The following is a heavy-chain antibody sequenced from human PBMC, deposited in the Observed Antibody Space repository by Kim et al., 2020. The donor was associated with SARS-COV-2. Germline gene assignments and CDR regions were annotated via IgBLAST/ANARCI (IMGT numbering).Heavy chain of an antibody. CDR2: INAGNGNT. J-gene: IGHJ4*02. CDR1: GYTFTSYA. Sequence: ASVKVSCKASGYTFTSYAVHWVRQAPGQRLEWMGWINAGNGNTKYSQKFKGRVTITRDTSASTAYMELSSLRSEDTAVYYCARGESGAVAGKDWGQGTLVTVSS. D-gene: IGHD6-19*01. CDR3: ARGESGAVAGKD. V-gene: IGHV1-3*01.